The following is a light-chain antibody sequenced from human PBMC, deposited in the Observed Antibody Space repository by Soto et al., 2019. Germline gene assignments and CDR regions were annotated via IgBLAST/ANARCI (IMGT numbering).Light chain of an antibody. CDR3: QEGTSFPPT. J-gene: IGKJ4*01. V-gene: IGKV1-12*01. CDR1: QDISSW. Sequence: DIQMTQSPSSVSASVGDRVTITCRASQDISSWLSWCQQKPGKASKLLYYAAASLHIGVPSRFSGSGSGTDFPLTINTLQPEDFATYYCQEGTSFPPTFGGGTKVEIK. CDR2: AAA.